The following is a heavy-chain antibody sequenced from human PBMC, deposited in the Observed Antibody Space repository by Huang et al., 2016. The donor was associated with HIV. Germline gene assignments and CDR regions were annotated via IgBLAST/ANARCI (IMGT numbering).Heavy chain of an antibody. J-gene: IGHJ3*02. Sequence: EVQLVQSRGGLLRPGGSLRVYCAASGLTFSGSASHWVRQTSGKVLEWVGRMKTKNDNYATAFTASLEGRFTGSRDDSRNTAYLQMNSLKTEDTAVYYCTRLRNGDDAFDIWGQGTTVTVSS. CDR2: MKTKNDNYAT. CDR1: GLTFSGSA. CDR3: TRLRNGDDAFDI. V-gene: IGHV3-73*01.